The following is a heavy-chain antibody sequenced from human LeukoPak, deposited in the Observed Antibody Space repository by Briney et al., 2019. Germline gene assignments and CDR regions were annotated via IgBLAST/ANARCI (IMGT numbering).Heavy chain of an antibody. Sequence: ASVKVSCKASGYTFTSYDINWVRQATGQGLEWMGWMNPNSGNTGYAQKFQGRVTMTRNTSISTAYMELSSLRSEDTAVYYCARGYSSGWYLEGGHFDYWGQGTLVTVSS. CDR2: MNPNSGNT. J-gene: IGHJ4*02. V-gene: IGHV1-8*01. D-gene: IGHD6-19*01. CDR1: GYTFTSYD. CDR3: ARGYSSGWYLEGGHFDY.